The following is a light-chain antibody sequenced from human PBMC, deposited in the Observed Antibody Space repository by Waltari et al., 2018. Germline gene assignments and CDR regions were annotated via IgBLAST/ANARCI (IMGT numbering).Light chain of an antibody. CDR1: STDVGGYDF. V-gene: IGLV2-11*01. CDR3: CSYTGRSSYV. J-gene: IGLJ1*01. Sequence: QSALTQPRSVSGSPGQSVTISCTGTSTDVGGYDFVSWYQQHPGKAPKPLVYEVIKRPAGVPERVSGSKSGNTASLTISGLQAEDEADYYCCSYTGRSSYVFGTGTKVTVL. CDR2: EVI.